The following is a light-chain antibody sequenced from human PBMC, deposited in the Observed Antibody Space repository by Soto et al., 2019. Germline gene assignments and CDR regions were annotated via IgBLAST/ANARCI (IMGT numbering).Light chain of an antibody. CDR1: RSKKKNNY. CDR2: EDN. V-gene: IGLV1-51*02. Sequence: QSVLTQPPSVSAAPGQEVTKSCSGRRSKKKNNYVSWYQQLPGSAPKLLIYEDNKRPSGIPVRFSGSKSGTSATLGITGLQTGDEADYYCGTWDSSLTAYVFGSGTKVTVL. CDR3: GTWDSSLTAYV. J-gene: IGLJ1*01.